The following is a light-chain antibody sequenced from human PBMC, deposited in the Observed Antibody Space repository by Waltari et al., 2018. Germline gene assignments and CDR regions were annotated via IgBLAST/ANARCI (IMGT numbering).Light chain of an antibody. V-gene: IGKV4-1*01. CDR2: WAS. J-gene: IGKJ2*01. CDR1: QSILYSSNNKNY. Sequence: EIVLTQSPDSLAVSLGERAPINCKSSQSILYSSNNKNYLAWYQQKPGQPPKLLIYWASTRESGVPDRFSGSGSGTDFTLTISSLQAEDVAVYYCQQYYSTPYTFGQGTKLEIK. CDR3: QQYYSTPYT.